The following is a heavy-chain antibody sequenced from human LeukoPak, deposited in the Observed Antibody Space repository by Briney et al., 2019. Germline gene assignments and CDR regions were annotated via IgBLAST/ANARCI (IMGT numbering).Heavy chain of an antibody. J-gene: IGHJ4*02. V-gene: IGHV4-34*01. CDR3: ARGYDYGNYND. Sequence: PSETLSLTCTVSGGSISSYYWSWIRQPPGKGLEWIGEINHSGSMNYNPSLKSRVTISVDTSKNQFSLKLTSVTAADTAVYYCARGYDYGNYNDWGQGTLVTVSS. CDR2: INHSGSM. CDR1: GGSISSYY. D-gene: IGHD4-11*01.